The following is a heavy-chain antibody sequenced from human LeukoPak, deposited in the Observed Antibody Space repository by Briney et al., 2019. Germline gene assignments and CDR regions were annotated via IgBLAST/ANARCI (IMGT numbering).Heavy chain of an antibody. Sequence: PGGSLRLSCEASGFAFSSHGMSWVRQAPGKGLEWVSVISGGVRRTYYADSVKGRFTISRDISKNSLYLQMNSLRDEDTALYYCAKVPGGDYVWNAFDIWGQGTMVSVSS. CDR3: AKVPGGDYVWNAFDI. CDR2: ISGGVRRT. D-gene: IGHD4-17*01. J-gene: IGHJ3*02. V-gene: IGHV3-23*01. CDR1: GFAFSSHG.